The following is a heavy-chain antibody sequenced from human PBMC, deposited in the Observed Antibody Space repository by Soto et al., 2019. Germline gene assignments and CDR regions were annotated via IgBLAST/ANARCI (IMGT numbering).Heavy chain of an antibody. V-gene: IGHV1-2*02. CDR2: ISPKSGGT. Sequence: ASVKVSCKASGYTFTGYYMHWVRQAPGQGFEWMGRISPKSGGTNYAQKFEGRVTMTWDTSLKPAYMELSSLVSEDTAVYYCARPPGYISDWYYFDLWGQGTLVTVSS. D-gene: IGHD3-9*01. CDR1: GYTFTGYY. J-gene: IGHJ4*02. CDR3: ARPPGYISDWYYFDL.